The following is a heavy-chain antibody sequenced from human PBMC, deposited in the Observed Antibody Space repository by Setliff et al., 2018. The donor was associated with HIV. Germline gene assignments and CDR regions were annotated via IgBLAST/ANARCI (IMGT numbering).Heavy chain of an antibody. CDR3: ARSSRANEAFDV. J-gene: IGHJ3*01. CDR1: GYTFTDHY. Sequence: VASVKVSCKASGYTFTDHYLHWVRQAPGQALEWMGWFTPFNDNTNYAQKYRGRISITRDRSMSTAYMELSSLRSEDTGMYYCARSSRANEAFDVWGQGTMVTVS. V-gene: IGHV1-45*02. CDR2: FTPFNDNT.